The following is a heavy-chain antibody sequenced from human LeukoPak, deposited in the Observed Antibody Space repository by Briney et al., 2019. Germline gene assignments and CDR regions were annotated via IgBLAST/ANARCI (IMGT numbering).Heavy chain of an antibody. CDR2: IHPSGML. Sequence: TSETLSLTCTVSGASFNSDDQYWNWIRQSPGKGMEWIGSIHPSGMLYNNPSLESRVTMSRDTSKNQFSLNLNSVTAADTAVYFCSRGLDSRKLGYWGQGILVTVSS. CDR3: SRGLDSRKLGY. CDR1: GASFNSDDQY. V-gene: IGHV4-31*03. D-gene: IGHD3-22*01. J-gene: IGHJ4*02.